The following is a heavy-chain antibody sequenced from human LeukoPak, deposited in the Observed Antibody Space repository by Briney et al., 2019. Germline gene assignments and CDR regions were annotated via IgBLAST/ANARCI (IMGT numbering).Heavy chain of an antibody. CDR1: GFTFSSYA. Sequence: GGSLRLSCAASGFTFSSYAMYWVRQAPGKGLEWVAVISYDGSDKFYADSVKGRFTISRDSSKNTLYLQMGSLRAEDMAVYYCARRAGIAAYNAFDIWGQGTMVTVSS. J-gene: IGHJ3*02. V-gene: IGHV3-30*04. CDR3: ARRAGIAAYNAFDI. D-gene: IGHD6-13*01. CDR2: ISYDGSDK.